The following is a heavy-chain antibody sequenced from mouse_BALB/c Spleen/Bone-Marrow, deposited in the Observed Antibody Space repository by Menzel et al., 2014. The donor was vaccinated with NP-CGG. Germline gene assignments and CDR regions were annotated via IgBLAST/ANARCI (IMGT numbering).Heavy chain of an antibody. V-gene: IGHV5-6*01. D-gene: IGHD4-1*01. CDR1: GFTFSTYG. J-gene: IGHJ1*01. CDR3: ASKTGTGYWYFDV. CDR2: ISSGGGYT. Sequence: EVQLVESGGDLVKPGGSLKLSCAASGFTFSTYGMSWVRQTPDKRLEWVATISSGGGYTYYPDSVKGRFTISRDNAKNTLYLEMSSLRSEDTAMYYCASKTGTGYWYFDVWGAGTTVTVSS.